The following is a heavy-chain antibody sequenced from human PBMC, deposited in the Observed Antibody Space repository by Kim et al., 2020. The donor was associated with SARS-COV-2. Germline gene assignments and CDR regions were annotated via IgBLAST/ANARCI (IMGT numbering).Heavy chain of an antibody. J-gene: IGHJ6*02. V-gene: IGHV3-30*02. D-gene: IGHD1-1*01. CDR3: AKQVNWYGAGADYYYYGMDV. Sequence: RFTISRDNSKNTLYLQMNSLRAEDTAVYYCAKQVNWYGAGADYYYYGMDVWGQGTTVTVSS.